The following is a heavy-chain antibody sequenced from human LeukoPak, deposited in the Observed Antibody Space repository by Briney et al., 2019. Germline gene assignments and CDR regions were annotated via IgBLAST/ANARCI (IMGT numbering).Heavy chain of an antibody. V-gene: IGHV3-15*01. J-gene: IGHJ4*02. CDR2: IKSKTDGGTT. CDR3: TTDPWGVIAVAGTWTGY. Sequence: GGSLRLSCAASGFTFSNAWMSWVRQAPGKGLEWVGRIKSKTDGGTTDYAAPVKGRFTISRDDSKNTLYLQMNSLKTEDTAVYYCTTDPWGVIAVAGTWTGYWGQGTLVTVSS. D-gene: IGHD6-19*01. CDR1: GFTFSNAW.